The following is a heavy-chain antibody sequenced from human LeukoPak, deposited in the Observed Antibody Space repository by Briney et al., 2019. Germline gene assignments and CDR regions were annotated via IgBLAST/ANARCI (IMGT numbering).Heavy chain of an antibody. CDR3: ASPKTSYSISSSFDY. V-gene: IGHV3-21*01. Sequence: GGSLRLSCAASGFTFSSYSMNWVRQAPGKGLEWVSPISSSSSYIYYADSVKGRFTISRDNAKNSLYLQMSSLRAEDTAVYYCASPKTSYSISSSFDYWGQGTLVTVSS. CDR2: ISSSSSYI. CDR1: GFTFSSYS. D-gene: IGHD6-13*01. J-gene: IGHJ4*02.